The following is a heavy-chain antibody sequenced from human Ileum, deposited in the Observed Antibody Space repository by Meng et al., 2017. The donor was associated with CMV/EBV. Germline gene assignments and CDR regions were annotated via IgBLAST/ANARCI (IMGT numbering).Heavy chain of an antibody. CDR3: ARGTGPGSYLVDY. CDR2: VSSDGSFE. CDR1: GFTLSNYA. V-gene: IGHV3-30*09. J-gene: IGHJ4*02. Sequence: GESLKISCVTSGFTLSNYAIHWVRQAPGKGLERVALVSSDGSFEYYADSVKGRFAISRDNSKNTVFLQMNSLRLDDTAMYYCARGTGPGSYLVDYWGQGTLVTVSS. D-gene: IGHD3-10*01.